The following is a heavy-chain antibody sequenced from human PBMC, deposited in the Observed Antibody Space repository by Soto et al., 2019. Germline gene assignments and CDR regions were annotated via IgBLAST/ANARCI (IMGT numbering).Heavy chain of an antibody. Sequence: SETLSLTCAVSGYSVSTGFNWAWIRQPPGKGLEWIGSIYHSGSTYYNLFLKCRVTISSDASKNQISLKLSSVTDADTALYYFARDWGTGFYQLDSWGQGTLVTVSS. CDR1: GYSVSTGFN. D-gene: IGHD2-2*01. V-gene: IGHV4-38-2*02. J-gene: IGHJ4*02. CDR3: ARDWGTGFYQLDS. CDR2: IYHSGST.